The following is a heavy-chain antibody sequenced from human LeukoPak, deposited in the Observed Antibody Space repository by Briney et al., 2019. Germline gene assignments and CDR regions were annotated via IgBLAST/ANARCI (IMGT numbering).Heavy chain of an antibody. CDR3: ARGANWGSPDY. CDR2: INHSGST. J-gene: IGHJ4*02. CDR1: GDSISSYY. V-gene: IGHV4-34*01. Sequence: SETLSLTCTVSGDSISSYYWSWIRQPPGKGLEWIGEINHSGSTNYNPSLKSRVTISLDTSKNQFSLKLSSVTAADTAVYYCARGANWGSPDYWGQGTLVTVSS. D-gene: IGHD7-27*01.